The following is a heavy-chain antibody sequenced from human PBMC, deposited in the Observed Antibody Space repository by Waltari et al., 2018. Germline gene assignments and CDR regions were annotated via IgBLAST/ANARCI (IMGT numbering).Heavy chain of an antibody. V-gene: IGHV4-38-2*02. Sequence: QVQLQESGPGLVKPSETLSLTCTVSGYSISSGYYWGWIRQPPGKGLEWIGSIYHSGSTYYNPSLKSRVTISVDTSKNQFSLKLSSVTAADTAVYYCASWWWLLWGQGTLVTVSS. CDR2: IYHSGST. CDR3: ASWWWLL. D-gene: IGHD2-15*01. J-gene: IGHJ4*02. CDR1: GYSISSGYY.